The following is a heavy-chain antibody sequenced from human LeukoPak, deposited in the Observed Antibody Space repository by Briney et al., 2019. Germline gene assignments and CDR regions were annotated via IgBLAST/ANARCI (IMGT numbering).Heavy chain of an antibody. V-gene: IGHV3-9*01. Sequence: PGRSLRLSCAASGFTFDDYAMHWVRQGPGKGLEWVSGISWNSGSIGYADSVKGRFTISRYNAKNSLYLQMNSLRAEDTALYYCGKGYYYESGGDVDYWGERTPVTASP. CDR1: GFTFDDYA. CDR2: ISWNSGSI. J-gene: IGHJ4*02. CDR3: GKGYYYESGGDVDY. D-gene: IGHD3-22*01.